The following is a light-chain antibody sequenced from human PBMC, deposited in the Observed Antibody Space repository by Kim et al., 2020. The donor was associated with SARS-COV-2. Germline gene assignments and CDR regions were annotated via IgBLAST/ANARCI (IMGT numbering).Light chain of an antibody. V-gene: IGKV3-11*01. CDR2: DAA. CDR1: PCFGIS. J-gene: IGKJ4*01. Sequence: PGEGATLSCRDSPCFGISLAWYHQTRGQAPRLLIYDAAIRATGIPDRFNGSGSGTDFTLTISSLDPEDFAIYFCQQQSKWTPAPSFGGGTKVDIK. CDR3: QQQSKWTPAPS.